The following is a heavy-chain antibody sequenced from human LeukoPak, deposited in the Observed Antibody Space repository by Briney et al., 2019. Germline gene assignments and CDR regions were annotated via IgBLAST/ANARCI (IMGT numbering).Heavy chain of an antibody. D-gene: IGHD3-10*01. Sequence: SETLSLTCTVSGGSISGYYWSWIRQPPGKGLECVWYIFYSGSTKYNPSLKSRITISVETSKKHFSLKLRSVTAADSTVYSCATTVRGIEYNYIDYWGQGTLVTVSS. V-gene: IGHV4-59*08. CDR3: ATTVRGIEYNYIDY. J-gene: IGHJ4*02. CDR2: IFYSGST. CDR1: GGSISGYY.